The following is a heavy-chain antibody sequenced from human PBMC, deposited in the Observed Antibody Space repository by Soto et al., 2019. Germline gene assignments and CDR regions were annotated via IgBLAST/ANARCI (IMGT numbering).Heavy chain of an antibody. CDR1: GFSFNNVW. CDR3: SFQESTTVTTFEF. V-gene: IGHV3-15*01. D-gene: IGHD4-17*01. J-gene: IGHJ4*01. CDR2: IKSKTDGGTI. Sequence: GGALRVSSEASGFSFNNVWMSWIRQAPGKGLEWVGRIKSKTDGGTIDYAAPVKGRFTISRDDSKNTLYLQMNSLKNEDTAVYYCSFQESTTVTTFEFWGHGTLVTVSS.